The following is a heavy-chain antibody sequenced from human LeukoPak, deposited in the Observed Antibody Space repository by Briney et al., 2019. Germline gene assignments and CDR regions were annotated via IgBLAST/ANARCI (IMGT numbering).Heavy chain of an antibody. CDR1: GYTFTSYG. D-gene: IGHD3-22*01. CDR3: ARDRDSSGPYYFDY. CDR2: ISAYNGNT. V-gene: IGHV1-18*01. Sequence: ASVKVSCKASGYTFTSYGISLVRQAPGQGLEWMGWISAYNGNTNYAQKLQGRVTMTTGTSTSTAYMELRSLRSDDTAVYYCARDRDSSGPYYFDYWGQGTLVTVSS. J-gene: IGHJ4*02.